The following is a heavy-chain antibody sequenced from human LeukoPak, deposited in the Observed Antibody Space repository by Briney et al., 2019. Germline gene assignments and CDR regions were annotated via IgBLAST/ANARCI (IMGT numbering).Heavy chain of an antibody. CDR1: GFTFSSYW. D-gene: IGHD3-22*01. Sequence: GGSLRLSCAASGFTFSSYWMSWVRQAPGKGLEWVSAISGSGGSTYYADSVKGRFTISRDNSKNTLYLQMNSLRAEDTAVYYCAKMVRGYYYDSSGYFAFDIWGQGTMVTVSS. CDR2: ISGSGGST. CDR3: AKMVRGYYYDSSGYFAFDI. J-gene: IGHJ3*02. V-gene: IGHV3-23*01.